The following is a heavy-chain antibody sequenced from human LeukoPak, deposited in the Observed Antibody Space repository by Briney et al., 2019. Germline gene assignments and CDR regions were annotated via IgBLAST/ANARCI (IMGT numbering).Heavy chain of an antibody. CDR2: IIPIFGTA. CDR3: WYYYDSSTEVVDAFDI. D-gene: IGHD3-22*01. V-gene: IGHV1-69*06. Sequence: WASVKVSCKASGGTFSSYAISWVRQAPGQGLEWMGGIIPIFGTANYAQKFQGRVTITADKSTSTAYMELSRLSSHDTAVYYCWYYYDSSTEVVDAFDIWGQGTKVTVSS. CDR1: GGTFSSYA. J-gene: IGHJ3*02.